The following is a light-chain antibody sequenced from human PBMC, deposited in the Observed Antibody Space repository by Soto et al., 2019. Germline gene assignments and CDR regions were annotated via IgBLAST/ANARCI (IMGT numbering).Light chain of an antibody. CDR3: QQYYSYPRT. J-gene: IGKJ1*01. V-gene: IGKV1-33*01. CDR2: DAS. Sequence: EIQMTQSPSSLSVSVGDRVTITCQASRDIRDFLNWYQQKPGKAPKLLIFDASNLEEGVPPRFSGSGSGTDFTLTISCLQSEDFATYYCQQYYSYPRTFGQGTKVEIK. CDR1: RDIRDF.